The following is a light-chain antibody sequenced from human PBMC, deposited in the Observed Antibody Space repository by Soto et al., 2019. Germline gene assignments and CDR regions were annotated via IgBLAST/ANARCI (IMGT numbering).Light chain of an antibody. CDR1: SGDVGGYKF. Sequence: QSVLTQPASVSGSPGQSITISCTGTSGDVGGYKFVSWYQQHPGKAPKLMIYEGSKRPSGVSNRFSGSKSGNTASLTISGLQAEDEADYYCCSYAGSSTYVFGTGTQLTVL. V-gene: IGLV2-23*01. CDR3: CSYAGSSTYV. J-gene: IGLJ1*01. CDR2: EGS.